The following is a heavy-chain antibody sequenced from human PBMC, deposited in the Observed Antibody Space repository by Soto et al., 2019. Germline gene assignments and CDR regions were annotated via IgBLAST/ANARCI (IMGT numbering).Heavy chain of an antibody. CDR1: GGSLSSASYY. Sequence: QLQLRESGPGLVKPSETLSLTCTVSGGSLSSASYYWGWIRQPPGKGLEWIGSIYYSGTTYYSPSHKSRVTMSIDTAKNQFSLKLSSGTAADTAVYFCATSPFIRSPSRTSTYFDYWGQGTLVTVSS. V-gene: IGHV4-39*01. J-gene: IGHJ4*02. D-gene: IGHD3-16*01. CDR2: IYYSGTT. CDR3: ATSPFIRSPSRTSTYFDY.